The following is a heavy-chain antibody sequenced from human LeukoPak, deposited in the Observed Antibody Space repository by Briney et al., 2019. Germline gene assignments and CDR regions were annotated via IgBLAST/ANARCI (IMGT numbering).Heavy chain of an antibody. Sequence: GGSLRLSCAASGFTFSSYGMHWVRQAPGKGLEWVAVISYDGSNRYYADSVKGRFAISRDNSKSMLFLQLNSLRAEDTALYYCARDLHYYVAMDVWGQGTTVTVSS. V-gene: IGHV3-30*03. CDR3: ARDLHYYVAMDV. J-gene: IGHJ6*02. D-gene: IGHD3-10*02. CDR2: ISYDGSNR. CDR1: GFTFSSYG.